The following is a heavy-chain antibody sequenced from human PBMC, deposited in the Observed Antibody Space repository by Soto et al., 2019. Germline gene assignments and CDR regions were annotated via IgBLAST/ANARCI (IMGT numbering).Heavy chain of an antibody. D-gene: IGHD1-26*01. Sequence: QVQLVQSGAEVKKPGASVKVSCKVSGHTLTELSMHWVRQAPGKGLEWMGGFDREDGDTIYAQKFQGRVTMTEDISTDTAYMELTSLRSEDTAVYYCATVRELLHWYFDLWGRGTLVTVSS. CDR1: GHTLTELS. V-gene: IGHV1-24*01. CDR2: FDREDGDT. CDR3: ATVRELLHWYFDL. J-gene: IGHJ2*01.